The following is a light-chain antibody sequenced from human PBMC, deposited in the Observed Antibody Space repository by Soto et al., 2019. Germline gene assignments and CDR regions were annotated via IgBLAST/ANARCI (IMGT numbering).Light chain of an antibody. CDR3: QQYGRSPWT. CDR1: QSVSSSD. Sequence: EIVLTQSPGTLSLSPGERATLSCRASQSVSSSDLAWYQQKPGQAPRLLIYGTSNRATGIPDRFSGSGSGTDFTLTISRLEPEDFAGYYCQQYGRSPWTFGQGTKVEVK. V-gene: IGKV3-20*01. J-gene: IGKJ1*01. CDR2: GTS.